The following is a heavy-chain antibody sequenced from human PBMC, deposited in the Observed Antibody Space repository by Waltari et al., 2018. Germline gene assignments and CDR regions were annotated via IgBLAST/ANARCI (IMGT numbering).Heavy chain of an antibody. CDR1: GSSFTSYW. Sequence: EVQLVQSGAAVKKPGESLRISCKGSGSSFTSYWISCVRQVPGKGLEWMGRIDPSDSYTNYSPSFQGHVTISADKSISTAYLQWSSLKASDTAMYYCARAVRSSGSGGAFDIWGQGTMVTVSS. J-gene: IGHJ3*02. CDR2: IDPSDSYT. D-gene: IGHD3-22*01. CDR3: ARAVRSSGSGGAFDI. V-gene: IGHV5-10-1*03.